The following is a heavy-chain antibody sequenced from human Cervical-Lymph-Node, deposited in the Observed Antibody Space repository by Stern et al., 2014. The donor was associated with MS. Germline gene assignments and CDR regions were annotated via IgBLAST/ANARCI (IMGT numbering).Heavy chain of an antibody. CDR3: ARDHDFGLAHGMDV. Sequence: QVQLMQSGAEVKKPGSSVKVSCKASGDTFSNYAISWVRQAPGQGLEWMGGIIPIFGTANYAQKFQGRVTITADESTSTAYMELSSLRSEDTAVYYCARDHDFGLAHGMDVWGQGTTVTVSS. D-gene: IGHD3/OR15-3a*01. CDR2: IIPIFGTA. CDR1: GDTFSNYA. J-gene: IGHJ6*02. V-gene: IGHV1-69*01.